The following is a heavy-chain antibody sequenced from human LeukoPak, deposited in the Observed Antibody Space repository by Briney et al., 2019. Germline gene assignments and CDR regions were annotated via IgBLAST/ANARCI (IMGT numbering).Heavy chain of an antibody. Sequence: PSETLSLTCSVSGDSISIYYWNWIRQPPGKGLEWIGYIDHTGSTNYNPSLNSRVTISRDTSTNHFSLKLSSVTAADTAVYFCARGRVSSSSWQSVYYYYLYMDVWGKGSTVTVSS. CDR1: GDSISIYY. D-gene: IGHD6-13*01. CDR3: ARGRVSSSSWQSVYYYYLYMDV. J-gene: IGHJ6*03. V-gene: IGHV4-59*01. CDR2: IDHTGST.